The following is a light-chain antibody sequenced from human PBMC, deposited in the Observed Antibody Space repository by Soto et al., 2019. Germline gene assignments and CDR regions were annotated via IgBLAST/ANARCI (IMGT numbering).Light chain of an antibody. CDR1: SGHSSYA. V-gene: IGLV4-69*01. Sequence: QSVLTQSPSASASLGASVKLTCTLSSGHSSYAIAWHQLQPEKGPRYLMKLNSDGSHCKGDGIPDRFSGSSSGAERYLTISSLQSEDEADYYCQTWGTGNVVFGGGTKVTVL. CDR2: LNSDGSH. J-gene: IGLJ2*01. CDR3: QTWGTGNVV.